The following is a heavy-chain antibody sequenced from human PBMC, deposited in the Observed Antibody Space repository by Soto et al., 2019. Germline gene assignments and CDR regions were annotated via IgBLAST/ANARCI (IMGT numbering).Heavy chain of an antibody. Sequence: SVMRPCNAAAGSCISYAIIWGRRAPGQGLEWMGGIIPIFGTANYAQKFQGRVTITADESTSTAYMELSSLRSEDTAVYYCARESGGPKEKKLDHYYYYGMDVWGQGTTVTVSS. V-gene: IGHV1-69*01. CDR1: AGSCISYA. CDR2: IIPIFGTA. D-gene: IGHD1-26*01. J-gene: IGHJ6*02. CDR3: ARESGGPKEKKLDHYYYYGMDV.